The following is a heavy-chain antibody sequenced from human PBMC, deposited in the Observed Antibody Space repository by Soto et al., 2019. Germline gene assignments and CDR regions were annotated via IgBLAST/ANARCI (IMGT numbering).Heavy chain of an antibody. D-gene: IGHD3-10*01. CDR2: ILHTGGT. V-gene: IGHV4-30-2*01. J-gene: IGHJ4*02. CDR3: ARLQFGEGFDY. CDR1: GGSISCGGFS. Sequence: NPSETLSLTCAVSGGSISCGGFSWSWIRQPPGKGLEWIGYILHTGGTQYNPSLKSRVSMSVDKSKNQFSLHLTSVTAADTAVYYCARLQFGEGFDYWGQGALVTVSS.